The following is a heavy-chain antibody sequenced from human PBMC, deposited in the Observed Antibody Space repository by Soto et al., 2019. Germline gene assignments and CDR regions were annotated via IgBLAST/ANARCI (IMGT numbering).Heavy chain of an antibody. CDR1: GGTFSSYA. Sequence: QVQLVQSGAEVKKPGSSVKVSCKASGGTFSSYAISWVRQAPGHGLEWMGGIIPIFGTANYAQKFQGRVTITADKSTSAAYMELSSLRSEDTAVYYCARDRVQAAIGWFDPWGQGTLVTVSS. D-gene: IGHD2-2*02. J-gene: IGHJ5*02. CDR3: ARDRVQAAIGWFDP. CDR2: IIPIFGTA. V-gene: IGHV1-69*06.